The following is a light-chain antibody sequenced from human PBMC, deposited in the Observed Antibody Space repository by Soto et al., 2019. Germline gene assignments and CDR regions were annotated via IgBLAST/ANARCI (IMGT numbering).Light chain of an antibody. V-gene: IGKV1-5*01. CDR1: QSISSW. J-gene: IGKJ5*01. Sequence: DIQMTQSPSTLSASVGDRVTITCRASQSISSWLAWYQQKPGRAPKLLIYDSSSLESGVPPRFSGSGSGIEFRLTISTMRPDDFATYYCQQYDSFSVTFGQGTRLAIK. CDR2: DSS. CDR3: QQYDSFSVT.